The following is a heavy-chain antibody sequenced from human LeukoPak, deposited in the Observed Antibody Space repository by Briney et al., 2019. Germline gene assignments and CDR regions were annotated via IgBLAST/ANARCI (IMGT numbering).Heavy chain of an antibody. J-gene: IGHJ4*02. CDR1: GLTVSSNY. D-gene: IGHD2-15*01. V-gene: IGHV3-53*01. Sequence: PGGSLRLSCAASGLTVSSNYLNWVRQAPGKGLEWVSIIYSSGNTYYADSVKGRFIISRDNSKNTLYLQMTSLRLEDTAVYYCAREQRYCSGVNCYSGLDYWGQGTRVTVSS. CDR2: IYSSGNT. CDR3: AREQRYCSGVNCYSGLDY.